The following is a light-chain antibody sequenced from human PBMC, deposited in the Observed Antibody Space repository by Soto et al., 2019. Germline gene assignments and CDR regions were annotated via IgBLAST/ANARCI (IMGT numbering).Light chain of an antibody. V-gene: IGKV3-15*01. CDR1: YNINQN. CDR3: QQYGRSPLT. J-gene: IGKJ4*02. Sequence: ETVMTQSPATLSVSPGEGATLSCRATYNINQNLSWYQQKPGQAPGLLIHGAAYRATGIPDRFSGRGSGTEFTLAISRLQSEDFAAYCCQQYGRSPLTFGGGT. CDR2: GAA.